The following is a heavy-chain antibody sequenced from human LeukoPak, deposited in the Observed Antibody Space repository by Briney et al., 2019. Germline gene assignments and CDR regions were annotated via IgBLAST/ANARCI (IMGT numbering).Heavy chain of an antibody. J-gene: IGHJ4*02. V-gene: IGHV3-23*01. CDR2: ISGSGGST. Sequence: GGSLRLSCAASGFTFSSYAMSWVRQAPGKGLEWVSAISGSGGSTYYADSVKGRFTISRDKSKNTLYLQMNSLRAEDTAVYYCAKDLAGSYYSGDYWGQGTLVTVSS. CDR1: GFTFSSYA. CDR3: AKDLAGSYYSGDY. D-gene: IGHD1-26*01.